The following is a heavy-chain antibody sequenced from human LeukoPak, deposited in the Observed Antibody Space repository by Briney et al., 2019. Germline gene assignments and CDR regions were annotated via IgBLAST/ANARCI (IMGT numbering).Heavy chain of an antibody. CDR2: IYTSGST. CDR3: ARGVRDDAFDI. CDR1: GGSISSGSYY. D-gene: IGHD1-1*01. J-gene: IGHJ3*02. Sequence: PSETLSLTCTVSGGSISSGSYYWSWIRQPAGKGLEWIGRIYTSGSTNYNPSLKSRVTISVDTSKNQFSLKLSSVTAADTAVYYCARGVRDDAFDIWGQGTMVTVSS. V-gene: IGHV4-61*02.